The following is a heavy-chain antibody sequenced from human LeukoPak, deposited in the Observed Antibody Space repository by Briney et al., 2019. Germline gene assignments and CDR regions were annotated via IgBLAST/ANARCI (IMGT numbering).Heavy chain of an antibody. J-gene: IGHJ4*02. Sequence: SETLSLTCAVSGYSISSGYYWGWIRQPPGKGLEWIGSIYHSGSTYYNPSLKSRVTISVDTSKNQFSLKLSSVTAADTAVYYCARQQQLVLGYSDYWGQGTLVTVSS. CDR2: IYHSGST. CDR1: GYSISSGYY. CDR3: ARQQQLVLGYSDY. D-gene: IGHD6-13*01. V-gene: IGHV4-38-2*01.